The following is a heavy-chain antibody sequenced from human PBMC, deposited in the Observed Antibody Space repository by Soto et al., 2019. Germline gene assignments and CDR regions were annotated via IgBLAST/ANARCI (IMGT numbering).Heavy chain of an antibody. D-gene: IGHD3-10*01. CDR3: VEETEGFGFDY. J-gene: IGHJ4*02. Sequence: QVQLQESGPGLVKPSETLSLTCTVSGGSVSSYYWSWIRQPPGKGLEWIGYIYYSGSTNYNPSLKGRVTISVDTSKSQFALKLSSVTATDTAVYYGVEETEGFGFDYWGQGTLVTVSS. V-gene: IGHV4-59*02. CDR1: GGSVSSYY. CDR2: IYYSGST.